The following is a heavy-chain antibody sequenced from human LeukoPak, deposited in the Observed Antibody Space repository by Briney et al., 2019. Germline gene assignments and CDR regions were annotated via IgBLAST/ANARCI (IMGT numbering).Heavy chain of an antibody. CDR3: ARGRIHYYDSSGYYYWFDP. J-gene: IGHJ5*02. D-gene: IGHD3-22*01. V-gene: IGHV4-59*01. CDR2: IYYSGST. Sequence: PSETLSLTCTVSGGSISSYYWSWIRQPPGKGLEWIGYIYYSGSTNYNPSLKSRVTISVDTSKNQFSLKLSSVTAADTAVYYCARGRIHYYDSSGYYYWFDPWGQGTLVTVSS. CDR1: GGSISSYY.